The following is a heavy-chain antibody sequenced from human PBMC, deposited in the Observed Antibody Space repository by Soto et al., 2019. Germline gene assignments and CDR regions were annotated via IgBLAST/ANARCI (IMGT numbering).Heavy chain of an antibody. Sequence: QVQLEQSGAEEKKPGASVKVSCKASEYSFSSYGMHWVREAPGQRLEWMGWINAGNGNTKYSEKFQGRVTITRDTSASTAYMELSSLRSEDTAVYYCARGGPPIDYWGQGTLVTVSS. V-gene: IGHV1-3*05. CDR2: INAGNGNT. CDR1: EYSFSSYG. D-gene: IGHD3-10*01. CDR3: ARGGPPIDY. J-gene: IGHJ4*02.